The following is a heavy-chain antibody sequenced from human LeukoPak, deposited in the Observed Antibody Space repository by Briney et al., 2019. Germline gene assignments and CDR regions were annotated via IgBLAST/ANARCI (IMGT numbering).Heavy chain of an antibody. Sequence: SETLFLSCSVSGDSVSSAGYHWSWIRQARGKGLEWIGHSGSPSYNPSLKSRVMISIDTSKNQFSLKVSTVTAADTAVYYCTTYYVGEGGRGHWGPGTLVTVSS. CDR2: SGSP. CDR3: TTYYVGEGGRGH. J-gene: IGHJ4*02. V-gene: IGHV4-61*08. CDR1: GDSVSSAGYH. D-gene: IGHD2-21*01.